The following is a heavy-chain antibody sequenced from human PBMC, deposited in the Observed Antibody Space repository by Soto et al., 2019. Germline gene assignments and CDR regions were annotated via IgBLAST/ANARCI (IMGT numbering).Heavy chain of an antibody. CDR1: GFTFSSYS. J-gene: IGHJ6*03. CDR2: ISSSSSYI. CDR3: AREVVVAATFNPLQPHYYYYYYMDV. D-gene: IGHD2-15*01. Sequence: GGSLRLSCAASGFTFSSYSMNWVRQAPGKGLEWVSSISSSSSYIYYADSVKGRFTISRDNAKNSLYLQMNSLRAEDTAVYYCAREVVVAATFNPLQPHYYYYYYMDVWGKGTTVTVSS. V-gene: IGHV3-21*01.